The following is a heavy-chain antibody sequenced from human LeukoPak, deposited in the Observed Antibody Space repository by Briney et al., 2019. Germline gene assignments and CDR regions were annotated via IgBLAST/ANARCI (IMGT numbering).Heavy chain of an antibody. CDR2: IYPGDSDT. J-gene: IGHJ3*02. CDR3: ARFHDSSGYYEPDYAFDI. CDR1: GYSFASFS. Sequence: GESLKISCEASGYSFASFSIGWVRQMPGKGLEWMGIIYPGDSDTRYSPSFQGQVTISADKSISTAYLQRSSLKASDTAMYYCARFHDSSGYYEPDYAFDIWGQGTMVTVSS. V-gene: IGHV5-51*01. D-gene: IGHD3-22*01.